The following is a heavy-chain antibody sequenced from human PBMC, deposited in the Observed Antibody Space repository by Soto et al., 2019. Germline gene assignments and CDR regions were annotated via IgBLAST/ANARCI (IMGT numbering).Heavy chain of an antibody. D-gene: IGHD3-10*01. CDR3: ATENSGSCDY. CDR2: IIPIFGTA. V-gene: IGHV1-69*01. Sequence: SVKVSCTASGDTYSSYAISGGRQAPGQGLEWMGGIIPIFGTANYAQKFQGRVTITADESTSTAYMELSSLRSEDTAVYYCATENSGSCDYWGQGTLVTVSS. CDR1: GDTYSSYA. J-gene: IGHJ4*02.